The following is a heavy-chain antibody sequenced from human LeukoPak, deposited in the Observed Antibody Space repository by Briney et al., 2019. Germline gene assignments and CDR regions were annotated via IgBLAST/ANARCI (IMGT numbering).Heavy chain of an antibody. CDR1: GFTFRTYW. J-gene: IGHJ4*02. D-gene: IGHD6-19*01. Sequence: PGGSLRLSCAASGFTFRTYWIHWVRQAPGKGLVWVSRINSDGSSTSYADFVKGRFTIARDNAKNTLYLQMNSLRDEDTAVYYCARARSGWYFDYWGQGTLVTVSS. CDR3: ARARSGWYFDY. V-gene: IGHV3-74*01. CDR2: INSDGSST.